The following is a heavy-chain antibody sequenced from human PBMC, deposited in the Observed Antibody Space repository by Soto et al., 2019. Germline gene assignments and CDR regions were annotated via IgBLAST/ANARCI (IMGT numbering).Heavy chain of an antibody. CDR2: IYYSGST. V-gene: IGHV4-39*01. D-gene: IGHD4-17*01. J-gene: IGHJ4*02. CDR3: ARLVYGDSGPDS. CDR1: GGSISSTTYY. Sequence: SETLSLTCTVSGGSISSTTYYWGWIRQPPGKGLEWIGSIYYSGSTYFNPSLKSRGTISVDMPKNQFSLKLNSVTAADTAVYYCARLVYGDSGPDSWGQGTLVTVSS.